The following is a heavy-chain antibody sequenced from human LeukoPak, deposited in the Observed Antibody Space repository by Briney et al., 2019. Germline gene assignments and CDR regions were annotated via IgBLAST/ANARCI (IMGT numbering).Heavy chain of an antibody. CDR2: IYHSGST. CDR1: GYSISSGYY. V-gene: IGHV4-38-2*02. D-gene: IGHD3-22*01. CDR3: ARDYYDSSGYLGAYYYYYMDV. J-gene: IGHJ6*03. Sequence: SETLSLTCTVSGYSISSGYYWGWIRQPPGQGLEWIGSIYHSGSTYYNPSLKSRVTISVDTSKNQFSLKLSSVTAADTAVYYCARDYYDSSGYLGAYYYYYMDVWGKGTTVTVSS.